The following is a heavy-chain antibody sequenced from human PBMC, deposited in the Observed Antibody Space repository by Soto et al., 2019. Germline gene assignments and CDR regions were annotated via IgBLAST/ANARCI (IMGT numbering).Heavy chain of an antibody. CDR1: GVSLSTGVVG. D-gene: IGHD2-15*01. CDR3: AHMRAAKFDY. V-gene: IGHV2-5*02. J-gene: IGHJ4*02. Sequence: QITLKESGPTLVKPTQTLTLTCNVSGVSLSTGVVGVGWIRQPPGKALEWLALIYWDDDQRSSPSLKSRLTTTKDASKNQVVLTMTNMAPEDTATYYCAHMRAAKFDYWGQGTLVTVSS. CDR2: IYWDDDQ.